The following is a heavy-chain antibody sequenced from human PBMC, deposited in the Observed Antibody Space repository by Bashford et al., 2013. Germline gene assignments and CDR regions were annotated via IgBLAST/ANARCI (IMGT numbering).Heavy chain of an antibody. Sequence: SSETLSLTCTVSGGSISSYYWSWIRQPPGKGLEWIGEINHSGSTNYNPSLKSRVTISVDTSKNQFSLKLSSVTAADTAVYYCARATGYYLFDYWAREPWSPSP. CDR1: GGSISSYY. CDR3: ARATGYYLFDY. D-gene: IGHD3-9*01. V-gene: IGHV4-34*01. CDR2: INHSGST. J-gene: IGHJ4*02.